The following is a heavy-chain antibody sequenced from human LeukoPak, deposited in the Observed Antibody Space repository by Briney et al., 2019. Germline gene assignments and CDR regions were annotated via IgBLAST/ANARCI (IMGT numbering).Heavy chain of an antibody. Sequence: PSETLSLTCTVSGGSISSSSYYWGWSRQPPGKGLEWIGSIYYSGSTYYNPSLKSRVTISVDTSKNQFSLNLSSVTAADTAVYYCARRRGYGMDVWGQGTTVTVSS. CDR3: ARRRGYGMDV. V-gene: IGHV4-39*01. CDR1: GGSISSSSYY. J-gene: IGHJ6*02. CDR2: IYYSGST. D-gene: IGHD3-10*01.